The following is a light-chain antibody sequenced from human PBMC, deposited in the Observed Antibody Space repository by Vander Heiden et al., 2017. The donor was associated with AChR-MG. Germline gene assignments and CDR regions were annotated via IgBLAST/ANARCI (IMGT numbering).Light chain of an antibody. CDR2: DVS. CDR1: SRDVGAYNY. V-gene: IGLV2-11*01. CDR3: CSYAGNYAYV. J-gene: IGLJ1*01. Sequence: QSALTQPHSVSGSPGQSVALSCPGTSRDVGAYNYVAWYQMHPGKATKLMIYDVSKRPSVVPDRFSGSKSGNTASLTISGLQDEDEADYYCCSYAGNYAYVFGTGTKVTVL.